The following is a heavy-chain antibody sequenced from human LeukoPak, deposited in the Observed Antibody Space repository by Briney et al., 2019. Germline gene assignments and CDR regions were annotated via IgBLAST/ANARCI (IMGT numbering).Heavy chain of an antibody. CDR2: ISGSGGST. Sequence: GGSLRLSCAASGFTFSSYAMSWVRQAPGKGLEWVSAISGSGGSTYYADSVKGRFTISRDNSKNTLYLQMNSLRAEDTAVYYCAKSRAHYQLLSRGYYYYGMDVWGQGTTVTVSS. D-gene: IGHD2-2*01. J-gene: IGHJ6*02. CDR1: GFTFSSYA. V-gene: IGHV3-23*01. CDR3: AKSRAHYQLLSRGYYYYGMDV.